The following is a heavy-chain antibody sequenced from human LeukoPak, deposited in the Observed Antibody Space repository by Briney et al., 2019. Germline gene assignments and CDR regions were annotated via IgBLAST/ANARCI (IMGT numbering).Heavy chain of an antibody. Sequence: QTGGSLRLSCAASGFTFSSYAMNWLRQAPGKGLEWGSAISYNSASTYYADSVKGRFTISRDNSKNTLYLQMDSLSADDTAVYFCARGHRLSYSSSSFYYYMDVWGKGTTVTVSS. CDR1: GFTFSSYA. D-gene: IGHD6-6*01. J-gene: IGHJ6*03. V-gene: IGHV3-23*01. CDR3: ARGHRLSYSSSSFYYYMDV. CDR2: ISYNSAST.